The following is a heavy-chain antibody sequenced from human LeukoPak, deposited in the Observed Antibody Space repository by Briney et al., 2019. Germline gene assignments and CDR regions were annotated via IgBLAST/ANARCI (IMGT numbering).Heavy chain of an antibody. CDR2: IYTSGST. Sequence: PSETLSLTCTVSGGSISSYYWSWIRQPAGKGLEWIGRIYTSGSTNYNPSLKSQVTMSVDTSKNQFSLKLSSVTAADTAVYYCARHHRVGTTYYYYYGMDVWGQGTTVTVSS. CDR1: GGSISSYY. CDR3: ARHHRVGTTYYYYYGMDV. D-gene: IGHD1-26*01. V-gene: IGHV4-4*07. J-gene: IGHJ6*02.